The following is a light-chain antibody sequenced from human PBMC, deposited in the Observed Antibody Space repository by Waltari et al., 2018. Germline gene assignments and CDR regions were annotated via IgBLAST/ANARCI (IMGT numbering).Light chain of an antibody. Sequence: QSALTQPPSASGSPGQSVTISCTGTSTDVGVYNYVSWYQQHPGKAPNLMIYEVSKRPSGVPHRFSGSKSGNTASLTVSRLQAEDEADYYCSSYAGSDNLIFGGGTKLTVL. V-gene: IGLV2-8*01. J-gene: IGLJ2*01. CDR2: EVS. CDR3: SSYAGSDNLI. CDR1: STDVGVYNY.